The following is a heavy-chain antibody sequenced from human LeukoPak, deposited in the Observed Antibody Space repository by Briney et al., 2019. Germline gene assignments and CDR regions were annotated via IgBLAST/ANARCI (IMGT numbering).Heavy chain of an antibody. J-gene: IGHJ4*02. D-gene: IGHD1-1*01. Sequence: ASVKVPCKASGGTFSSYAISWVRQAPGQGLEWMGGIIPILGTANYAQKFQGRVTITTDESTSTAYMELSSLRSEDTAVYYCARGPELERFDYWGQETLATVSS. CDR2: IIPILGTA. V-gene: IGHV1-69*05. CDR3: ARGPELERFDY. CDR1: GGTFSSYA.